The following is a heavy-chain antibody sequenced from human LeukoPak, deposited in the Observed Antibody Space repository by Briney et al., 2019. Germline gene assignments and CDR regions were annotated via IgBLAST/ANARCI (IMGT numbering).Heavy chain of an antibody. V-gene: IGHV4-34*01. CDR2: INHSGST. J-gene: IGHJ4*02. Sequence: PSETLSLTCAVYGGSFSGYYWSWIRQPPGKGLEWIGEINHSGSTNYNPSLKSRVTISVDTSKNQFSLNLSSMTAADTAVYFCARGSRRSYFDYWGPGALVIVSS. CDR1: GGSFSGYY. CDR3: ARGSRRSYFDY.